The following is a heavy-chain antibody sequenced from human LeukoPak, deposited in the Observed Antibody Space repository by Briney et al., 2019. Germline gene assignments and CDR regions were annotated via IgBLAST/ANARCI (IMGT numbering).Heavy chain of an antibody. CDR2: IYADKTT. V-gene: IGHV4-4*07. J-gene: IGHJ4*02. CDR1: GGSFSTYY. Sequence: SETLSLTCSVSGGSFSTYYWSWIRQPAGKGLEWIGHIYADKTTDYNPSLKSRVTMSVDTSKNQFSLKVTSVTAADTAVYYCAKRDGYNYPFDYWGQGTLVTVSS. CDR3: AKRDGYNYPFDY. D-gene: IGHD5-24*01.